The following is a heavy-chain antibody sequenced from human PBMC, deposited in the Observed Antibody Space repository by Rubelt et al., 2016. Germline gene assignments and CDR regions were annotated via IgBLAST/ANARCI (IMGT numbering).Heavy chain of an antibody. D-gene: IGHD6-13*01. V-gene: IGHV4-59*01. J-gene: IGHJ5*02. CDR1: GGSIRSYY. Sequence: QVQLQESGPGLVKPSETLSLTCTVSGGSIRSYYWSWIRQPPGKGLEWIGYIYYSGSTNYNPSLKIRVTISIDTSKNQFSLKLSSVTAADTAVYYCARVAIAAADLNWFDPWGQGTLVTVSS. CDR2: IYYSGST. CDR3: ARVAIAAADLNWFDP.